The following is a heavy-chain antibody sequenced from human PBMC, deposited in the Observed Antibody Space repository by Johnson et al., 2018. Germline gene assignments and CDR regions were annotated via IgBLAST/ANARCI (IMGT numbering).Heavy chain of an antibody. CDR2: ISFDGSSK. D-gene: IGHD2/OR15-2a*01. CDR1: GFTFSAYG. V-gene: IGHV3-30*18. Sequence: QVQLVESGGGVVQPGRSLRLSCAASGFTFSAYGMHWVRQAPGKGLEWVTFISFDGSSKYYADSVRGRFTISRDNSKNALYLQMNSLRADDTAVYYCAKENYDRFPVIGDQWGQGILVTVSS. CDR3: AKENYDRFPVIGDQ. J-gene: IGHJ4*02.